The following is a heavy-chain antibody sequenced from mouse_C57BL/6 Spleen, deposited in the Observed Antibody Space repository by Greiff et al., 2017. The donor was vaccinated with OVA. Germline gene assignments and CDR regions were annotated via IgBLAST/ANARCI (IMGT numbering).Heavy chain of an antibody. CDR3: ARLTGTGGNAMDY. CDR2: IDPSDSYT. V-gene: IGHV1-50*01. D-gene: IGHD4-1*01. J-gene: IGHJ4*01. Sequence: VQLQQPGAELVKPGASVKLSCKASGYTFTSYWMQWVKQRPGQGLEWIGEIDPSDSYTNYNQKFKGKATLTVDTSSSTAYMQLSSLTSEDSAVYYGARLTGTGGNAMDYWGQGTSVTVSS. CDR1: GYTFTSYW.